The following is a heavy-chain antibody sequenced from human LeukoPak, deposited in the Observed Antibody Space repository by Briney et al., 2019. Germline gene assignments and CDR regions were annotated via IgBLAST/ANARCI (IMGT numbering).Heavy chain of an antibody. CDR2: IHYNGGT. CDR3: AGSGWFFDAYF. D-gene: IGHD6-19*01. J-gene: IGHJ3*01. Sequence: PSETLSLTCTVSGASITGYYWSWIRQPPGKGLEWIGNIHYNGGTNYSPSLKSRLTMSVDTSKSRFSLRLSSLTAADTAAYFCAGSGWFFDAYFWGQGTMATVSS. CDR1: GASITGYY. V-gene: IGHV4-59*08.